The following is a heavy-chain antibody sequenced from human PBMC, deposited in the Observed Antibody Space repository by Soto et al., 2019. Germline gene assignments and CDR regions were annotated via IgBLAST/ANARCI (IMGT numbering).Heavy chain of an antibody. CDR2: IYYSGST. CDR3: ARGAGGCSSTSCYDTNWFDP. D-gene: IGHD2-2*01. CDR1: GGSISSGGYY. V-gene: IGHV4-31*03. J-gene: IGHJ5*02. Sequence: QVQLQESGPGLVKPSQTLSLTCTVSGGSISSGGYYWSWVRQHPGKGLEWIGYIYYSGSTYYNPSLKSRVTISVDTSKNQFSLKLSSVTAADTAVYYCARGAGGCSSTSCYDTNWFDPWGQGTLVTVSS.